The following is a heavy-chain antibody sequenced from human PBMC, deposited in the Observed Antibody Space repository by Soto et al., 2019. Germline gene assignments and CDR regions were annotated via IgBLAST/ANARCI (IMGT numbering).Heavy chain of an antibody. CDR3: VGTYCGGNCYSIYAFDI. D-gene: IGHD2-21*02. Sequence: ASETLSLTCTVSGDSISNYYWSWIRQPPGKGLEWIGYIYYSGDTNYNPSLKSRVTMSIDTSKNQFSLKLTSVTAADTAVYYCVGTYCGGNCYSIYAFDIWGQGTMVTVS. CDR2: IYYSGDT. J-gene: IGHJ3*02. CDR1: GDSISNYY. V-gene: IGHV4-59*01.